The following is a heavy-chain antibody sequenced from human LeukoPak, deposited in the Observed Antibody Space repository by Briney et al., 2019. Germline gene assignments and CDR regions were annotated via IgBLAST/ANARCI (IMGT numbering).Heavy chain of an antibody. Sequence: ASVKVSCKASGYTFTSYDINWVRQATGQGLEWMGWMNPNSGNTGYAQKFQGRVTMTRNTSISTAYMELSSLRSEDTAVYYCAWALPGGNSGGFDYWGQGTLVTVSS. J-gene: IGHJ4*02. CDR2: MNPNSGNT. CDR1: GYTFTSYD. V-gene: IGHV1-8*01. D-gene: IGHD4-23*01. CDR3: AWALPGGNSGGFDY.